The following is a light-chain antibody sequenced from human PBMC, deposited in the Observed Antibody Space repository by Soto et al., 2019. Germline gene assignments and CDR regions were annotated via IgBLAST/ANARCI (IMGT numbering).Light chain of an antibody. V-gene: IGLV2-14*03. J-gene: IGLJ1*01. Sequence: QSVLTQPASVSGSPGQSITISCTGTSSDVGGYDYVSWYQQHPGKAPKLMVYDVSTRPSGISNRFSGSKSGNTASLTISGLQAEYEAEYYCSSYTSTNSLVFGTGTKVTVL. CDR1: SSDVGGYDY. CDR3: SSYTSTNSLV. CDR2: DVS.